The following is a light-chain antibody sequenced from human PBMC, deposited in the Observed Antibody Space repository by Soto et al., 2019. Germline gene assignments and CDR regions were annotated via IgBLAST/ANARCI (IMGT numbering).Light chain of an antibody. CDR2: GVS. CDR3: SSYAGSSVV. V-gene: IGLV2-8*01. J-gene: IGLJ2*01. Sequence: QAVVTQPPSASGSPGQSVTISCTGTSSDVGSYNLVSWHQQHPGKAPKVMIYGVSQRPSGVPDRFSGSKSGNTASLTVSGLQAEDEADYCSSYAGSSVVFGAGTKVTVL. CDR1: SSDVGSYNL.